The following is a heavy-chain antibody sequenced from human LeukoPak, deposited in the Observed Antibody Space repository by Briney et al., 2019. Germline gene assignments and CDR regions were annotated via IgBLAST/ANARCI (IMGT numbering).Heavy chain of an antibody. J-gene: IGHJ4*02. CDR1: RFSFSSYW. D-gene: IGHD3/OR15-3a*01. CDR2: LNQNGNEK. V-gene: IGHV3-7*01. Sequence: PWGSLRLSCAASRFSFSSYWMTWVCQAPGKGLEWVANLNQNGNEKYYEGSVRGRFTIFRDNARNSLYLQMDNLRVEDTGVYYCTRDLGTGRPHDFWGQGTLVTVSS. CDR3: TRDLGTGRPHDF.